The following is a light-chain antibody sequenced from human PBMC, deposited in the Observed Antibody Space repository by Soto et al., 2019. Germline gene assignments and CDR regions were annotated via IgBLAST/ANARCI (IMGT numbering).Light chain of an antibody. CDR1: SSDVGKYDY. V-gene: IGLV2-14*01. CDR3: ISYTVSRSYV. CDR2: SVS. Sequence: QSVLTQPPSASGSPGQSVTISCTGTSSDVGKYDYVSWFQHHPGKAPKLIIYSVSNRPSGVSNRFSGSKSGNTASLTISGLQAEDEADYYCISYTVSRSYVFGTGTKVTVL. J-gene: IGLJ1*01.